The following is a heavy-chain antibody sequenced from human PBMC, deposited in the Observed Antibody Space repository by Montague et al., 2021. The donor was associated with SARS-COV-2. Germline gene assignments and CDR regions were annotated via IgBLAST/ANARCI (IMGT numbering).Heavy chain of an antibody. CDR1: GGSISSGGFL. J-gene: IGHJ6*02. D-gene: IGHD4-11*01. Sequence: TLSLTCIVSGGSISSGGFLWTWVRHLPGKGLEWIGYIFYNGGTDYNPSLKSRVNIAVDTSKNQFSLRLSSVTAADTAVYYCSRGSYRYSHSYYYAMDVWGQGTTVIVSS. CDR3: SRGSYRYSHSYYYAMDV. CDR2: IFYNGGT. V-gene: IGHV4-31*03.